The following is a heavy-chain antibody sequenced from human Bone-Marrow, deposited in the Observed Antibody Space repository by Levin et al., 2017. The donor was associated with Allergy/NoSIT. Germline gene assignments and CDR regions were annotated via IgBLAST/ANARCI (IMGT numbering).Heavy chain of an antibody. V-gene: IGHV3-30*18. J-gene: IGHJ4*02. D-gene: IGHD3-3*01. CDR2: VSNDGSNK. CDR3: AKPVWSGTYCFDH. Sequence: GESLKISCAASGFKFSGYSMHWVRQAPGKGLEWVALVSNDGSNKYYADSVKGRFTISRDDSQNTLYLQLNSLRADDTAVYYCAKPVWSGTYCFDHWGQGTLVTVSS. CDR1: GFKFSGYS.